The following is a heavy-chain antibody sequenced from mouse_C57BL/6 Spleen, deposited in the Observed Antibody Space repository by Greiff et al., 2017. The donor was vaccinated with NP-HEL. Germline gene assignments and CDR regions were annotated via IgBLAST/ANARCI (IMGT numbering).Heavy chain of an antibody. Sequence: QVQLKQPGAELVRPGSSVKLSCKASGYTFTSYWMDWVKQRPGQGLEWIGNIYPSDSETHYNQKFKDKATLTVDKSSSTAYMQLSSLTSEDSAVYYCARDRRYFDVWGTGTTVTVSS. CDR3: ARDRRYFDV. V-gene: IGHV1-61*01. CDR1: GYTFTSYW. J-gene: IGHJ1*03. CDR2: IYPSDSET.